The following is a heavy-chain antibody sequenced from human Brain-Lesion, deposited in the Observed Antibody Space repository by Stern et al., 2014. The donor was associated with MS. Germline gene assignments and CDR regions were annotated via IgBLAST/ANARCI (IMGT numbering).Heavy chain of an antibody. Sequence: VQLVESGPGLVKPSETLSLTCTVAGGSVSSTSYAWAWIRQPPGKGLEWIGTIYYSGNTYYSPSLKSRLPISRDTSKNQFSLQRRSVTAADTAVYYCAGEEDIRYCSGGSCTGNWFDPWGQGTLVTVSS. CDR2: IYYSGNT. V-gene: IGHV4-39*01. J-gene: IGHJ5*02. D-gene: IGHD2-15*01. CDR1: GGSVSSTSYA. CDR3: AGEEDIRYCSGGSCTGNWFDP.